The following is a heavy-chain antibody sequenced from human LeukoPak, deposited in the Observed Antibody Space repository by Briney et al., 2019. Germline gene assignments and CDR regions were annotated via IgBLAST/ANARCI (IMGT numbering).Heavy chain of an antibody. CDR1: GFTFNSYS. D-gene: IGHD5-18*01. V-gene: IGHV3-21*01. J-gene: IGHJ4*02. Sequence: GGSLRLSCAASGFTFNSYSMNWVRQAPGKGLEWVSSISSSSSYIYYADSVKGRFTISRDNAKNSLYLQMNSLRAEDMAVYYCARGSSGYSYGYDYWGQGTLVTVSS. CDR2: ISSSSSYI. CDR3: ARGSSGYSYGYDY.